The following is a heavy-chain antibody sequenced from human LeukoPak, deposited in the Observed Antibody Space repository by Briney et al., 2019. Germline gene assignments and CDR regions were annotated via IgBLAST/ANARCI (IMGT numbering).Heavy chain of an antibody. Sequence: GGSLRLSCAASGFSFRNYGMHWVRQASGKGLELVAFIQYDGNNIYYADSVKGRFTISRDNSKNTLYLQMNSLRAEDTAVYYCAHRNFDYWGQGTLVTVSS. CDR2: IQYDGNNI. V-gene: IGHV3-30*02. CDR3: AHRNFDY. J-gene: IGHJ4*02. CDR1: GFSFRNYG.